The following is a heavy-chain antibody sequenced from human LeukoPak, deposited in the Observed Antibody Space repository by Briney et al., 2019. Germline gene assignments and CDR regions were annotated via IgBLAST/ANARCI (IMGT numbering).Heavy chain of an antibody. Sequence: PGGSLRLSCTASGYTFSNHGIHWVRQAPGKGLEWVAFVRYDGSDKYYADSVKGRFTISRGNSKNTLYTQMNSLTTEDTAVYYCAKADGYCSSTSCYTNNWFDPWGQGTLVTVSS. CDR2: VRYDGSDK. J-gene: IGHJ5*02. V-gene: IGHV3-30*02. CDR3: AKADGYCSSTSCYTNNWFDP. CDR1: GYTFSNHG. D-gene: IGHD2-2*02.